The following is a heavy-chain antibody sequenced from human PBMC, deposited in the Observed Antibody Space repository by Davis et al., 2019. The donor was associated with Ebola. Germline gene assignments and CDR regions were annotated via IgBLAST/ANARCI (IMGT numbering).Heavy chain of an antibody. CDR2: IYPGDSDT. CDR3: ARAGGGSYIDY. CDR1: GYTFTNYL. V-gene: IGHV5-51*01. D-gene: IGHD1-26*01. J-gene: IGHJ4*02. Sequence: SLNISCASSGYTFTNYLIGWVRQPPAKGLEWIAIIYPGDSDTSYNPSFQGQVTISADKSISTAYLQRSSLKASGTAMYYCARAGGGSYIDYWGQGTLVTVSS.